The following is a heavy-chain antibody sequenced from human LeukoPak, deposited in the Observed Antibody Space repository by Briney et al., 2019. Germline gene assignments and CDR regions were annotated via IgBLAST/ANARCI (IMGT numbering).Heavy chain of an antibody. CDR3: ARSRRGYSYIDY. J-gene: IGHJ4*02. CDR1: DDSFSGYY. CDR2: ISHRRST. D-gene: IGHD5-18*01. V-gene: IGHV4-34*01. Sequence: PSETLSLTCAVYDDSFSGYYWNWIRQPPGEGLEWIGEISHRRSTNYNPSLKSRVTISVDTSKYQFSLKLNSVTAADTAVYYCARSRRGYSYIDYWGQGSLVTVSS.